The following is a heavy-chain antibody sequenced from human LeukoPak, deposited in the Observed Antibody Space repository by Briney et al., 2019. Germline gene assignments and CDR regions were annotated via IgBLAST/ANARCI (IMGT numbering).Heavy chain of an antibody. CDR2: ISGSGGST. CDR3: AKDSKSRCSGGSCYPDY. J-gene: IGHJ4*02. V-gene: IGHV3-23*01. CDR1: GFTFSSYA. Sequence: GGSLRLSCAASGFTFSSYAMSWVRQAPGKGLEWVSAISGSGGSTYYAGSVKGRFTISRDNSKNTLYLQMNSLRAEDTAVYYCAKDSKSRCSGGSCYPDYWGQGTLVTVSS. D-gene: IGHD2-15*01.